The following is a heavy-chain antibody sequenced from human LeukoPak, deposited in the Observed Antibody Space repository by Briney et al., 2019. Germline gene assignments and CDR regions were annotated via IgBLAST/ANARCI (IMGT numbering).Heavy chain of an antibody. J-gene: IGHJ6*03. V-gene: IGHV3-48*01. CDR1: GFTFSSYS. CDR2: ISSSSSTI. CDR3: ARDSSGYLYYYYMDV. D-gene: IGHD3-22*01. Sequence: GGSLRLSCAASGFTFSSYSMNWVRQAPGKGLEWVSYISSSSSTIYYADSVKGRFTISRDNAKNSLYLQMNSLRAEDMAVYYCARDSSGYLYYYYMDVWGKGTTVTVSS.